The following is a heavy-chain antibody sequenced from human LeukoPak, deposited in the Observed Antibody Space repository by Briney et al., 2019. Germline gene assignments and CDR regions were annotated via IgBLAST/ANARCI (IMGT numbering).Heavy chain of an antibody. CDR3: ARDSGNYCFDY. CDR1: GGSISSGGYF. J-gene: IGHJ4*02. V-gene: IGHV4-31*03. CDR2: IHYSGST. Sequence: SETLSLTCTVSGGSISSGGYFWSWIRQHPGKGLEWIGYIHYSGSTYYNPSLKSRVSISVDTSNNQFSLKLSSVTAADTAVYYCARDSGNYCFDYWGQGTLVTVSS. D-gene: IGHD1-26*01.